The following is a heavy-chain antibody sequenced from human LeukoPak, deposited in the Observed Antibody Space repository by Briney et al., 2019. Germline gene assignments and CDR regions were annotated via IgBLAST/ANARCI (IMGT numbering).Heavy chain of an antibody. V-gene: IGHV4-61*01. CDR1: GGSVSGTYY. CDR3: ARRWVYDKRAFDA. D-gene: IGHD3-22*01. Sequence: SETLSLTCTVSGGSVSGTYYWSWIRQPPWKGLEWIAYIYHTGSTDSNPSLRSRVTISLDTSRNQFSLKLNSVTAADTAVYYCARRWVYDKRAFDAWGQGALVTVSS. J-gene: IGHJ3*01. CDR2: IYHTGST.